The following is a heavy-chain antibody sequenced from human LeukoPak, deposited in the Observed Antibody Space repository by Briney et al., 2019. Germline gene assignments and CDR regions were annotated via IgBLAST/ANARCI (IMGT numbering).Heavy chain of an antibody. CDR1: GGTFSSYA. J-gene: IGHJ5*02. Sequence: GASVKVSCKASGGTFSSYAISWVRQAPGQGLKWMGGIIPIFGTANYAQKFQGRVTITADESTSTAYMELSSLRSEDTAVYYCARFIVPTIPSRFDPWGQGTLVTVSS. V-gene: IGHV1-69*13. CDR2: IIPIFGTA. D-gene: IGHD5-12*01. CDR3: ARFIVPTIPSRFDP.